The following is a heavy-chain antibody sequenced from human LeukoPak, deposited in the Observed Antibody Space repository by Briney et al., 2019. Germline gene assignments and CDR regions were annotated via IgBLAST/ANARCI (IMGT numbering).Heavy chain of an antibody. D-gene: IGHD2-21*02. J-gene: IGHJ4*02. CDR1: GYTFTGNY. Sequence: ASVKVSCKASGYTFTGNYMHWVRQAPGQGLEWMGWIMPNSGVTSYAQKLQGRVTMTRDTSISTAYMELSRLRSDDTALYFCARGCGAGCFDYWGQGTLVTISS. CDR3: ARGCGAGCFDY. CDR2: IMPNSGVT. V-gene: IGHV1-2*02.